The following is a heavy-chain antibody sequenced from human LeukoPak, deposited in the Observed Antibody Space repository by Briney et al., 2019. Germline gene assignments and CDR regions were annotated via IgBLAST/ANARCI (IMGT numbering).Heavy chain of an antibody. J-gene: IGHJ5*02. Sequence: SETLSLTCTVSGGSISSSSYYWGWIRQPPGKGLEWIGSIYYSGSTYYNPSLKSRVTISVDTSKNQFSLKLSSVTAADTAVYYCARALNRYNYGPKGDWFDPWGQGTLVTVS. CDR1: GGSISSSSYY. V-gene: IGHV4-39*07. D-gene: IGHD4/OR15-4a*01. CDR2: IYYSGST. CDR3: ARALNRYNYGPKGDWFDP.